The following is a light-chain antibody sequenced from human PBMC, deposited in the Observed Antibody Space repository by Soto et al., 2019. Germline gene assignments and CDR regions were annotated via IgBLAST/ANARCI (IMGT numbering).Light chain of an antibody. J-gene: IGKJ2*01. Sequence: EIVLTHSPATLSSSPGETATLSCRASQSVSSDLAWYQQRPGQAPRLLIYDASNRATGNPARFSGSGSGTDFTLTISSLEPEDFGVYYCQQRSSWPVTFGQGTKVEIK. CDR1: QSVSSD. V-gene: IGKV3-11*01. CDR3: QQRSSWPVT. CDR2: DAS.